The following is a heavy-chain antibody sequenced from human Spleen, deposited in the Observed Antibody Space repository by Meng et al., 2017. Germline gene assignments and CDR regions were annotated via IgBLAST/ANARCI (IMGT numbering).Heavy chain of an antibody. CDR2: FFYSGDT. Sequence: QLQLQESGPGLVKPSETLSLTCTVSGGSISSNKYYWGWIRQPPGKGLEWIGSFFYSGDTFYNPSLKTRVSISVDTSKKQFSLQLNSVTAADTAVYYCARDDSSGYSFDNWGQGTLVTVSS. CDR1: GGSISSNKYY. CDR3: ARDDSSGYSFDN. J-gene: IGHJ4*02. V-gene: IGHV4-39*07. D-gene: IGHD3-22*01.